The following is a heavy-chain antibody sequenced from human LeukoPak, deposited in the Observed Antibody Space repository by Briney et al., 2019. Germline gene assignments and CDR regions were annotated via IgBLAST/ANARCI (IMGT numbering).Heavy chain of an antibody. V-gene: IGHV6-1*01. CDR3: AKASRGPRKSVFFDF. D-gene: IGHD5/OR15-5a*01. J-gene: IGHJ4*02. Sequence: SQTVSVTCAICGGSVSSKSAPWNWLRQSPSRAVEWLGRTYYRSKWYNDYAVSVKSRITINPDTSKNQSALQLNAVTPEGAAVYYCAKASRGPRKSVFFDFWGQGTLVTVSS. CDR1: GGSVSSKSAP. CDR2: TYYRSKWYN.